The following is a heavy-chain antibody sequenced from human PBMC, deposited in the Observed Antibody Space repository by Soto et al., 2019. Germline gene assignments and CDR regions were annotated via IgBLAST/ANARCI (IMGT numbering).Heavy chain of an antibody. CDR3: ARPVAPCYNCGMDV. J-gene: IGHJ6*02. CDR1: GGSFSGYY. V-gene: IGHV4-34*01. D-gene: IGHD2-15*01. Sequence: SETLSLTCAVYGGSFSGYYWTWIRQPPGKGLEWIGEINHSGSTNYNPSLKSRVTISVDTSKNQFSLKLTSVTAADTAVYYCARPVAPCYNCGMDVWGQGTTVAVSS. CDR2: INHSGST.